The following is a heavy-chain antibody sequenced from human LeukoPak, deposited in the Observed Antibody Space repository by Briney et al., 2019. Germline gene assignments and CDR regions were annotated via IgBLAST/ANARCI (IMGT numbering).Heavy chain of an antibody. CDR1: GYTFTGYY. D-gene: IGHD3-3*01. V-gene: IGHV1-2*06. CDR2: INPNSGGT. J-gene: IGHJ5*01. Sequence: GASVKVSCKASGYTFTGYYMHWVRQAPGQGFEWMGRINPNSGGTNYAQKFQGRVTMTRDTSISTAYMELSRLRSDDTAVYYCVRDRSNFWSGYYNWFDSWGQGTLVTVSS. CDR3: VRDRSNFWSGYYNWFDS.